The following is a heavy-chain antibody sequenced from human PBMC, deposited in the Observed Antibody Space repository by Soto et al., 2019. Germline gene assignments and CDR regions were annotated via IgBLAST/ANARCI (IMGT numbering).Heavy chain of an antibody. D-gene: IGHD3-22*01. V-gene: IGHV4-4*02. CDR1: GGSITNTDW. Sequence: WETLSLTCAVSGGSITNTDWWTWVRQPPGMGLEWVGDISLSGNTNYNPSLEGRAAISLDKSRNQFALILNSVTASASAVCHCASRLSNGPFWGQRSLVAVSS. CDR2: ISLSGNT. J-gene: IGHJ4*02. CDR3: ASRLSNGPF.